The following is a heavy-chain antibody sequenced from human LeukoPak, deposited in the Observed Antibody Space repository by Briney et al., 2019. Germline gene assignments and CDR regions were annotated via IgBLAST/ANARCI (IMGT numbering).Heavy chain of an antibody. CDR3: VKDRPCGTCMPMDA. CDR1: GFTPGRNA. Sequence: TGGSLRLSCVASGFTPGRNAMSWVRQAPGKGLEWVASLAGSDDTTWYADHVRGRFAISRDTSKSTLYLQMNSLRVEDTAIYYCVKDRPCGTCMPMDAWGQGTTV. V-gene: IGHV3-23*01. D-gene: IGHD2-2*01. J-gene: IGHJ6*02. CDR2: LAGSDDTT.